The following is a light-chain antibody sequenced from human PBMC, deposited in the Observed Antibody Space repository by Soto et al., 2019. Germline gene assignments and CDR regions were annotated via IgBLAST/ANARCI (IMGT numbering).Light chain of an antibody. Sequence: ESVLTQSPGTLSLSPGERATLSCRASQSVSNSFFAWYQQKPGQAPRLLIYGISNRATGIPDRFSGSGSGKDFTLTISRLEPEDFVVYYCQQYSSLPHTFGQGTKLEVK. V-gene: IGKV3-20*01. J-gene: IGKJ2*01. CDR2: GIS. CDR3: QQYSSLPHT. CDR1: QSVSNSF.